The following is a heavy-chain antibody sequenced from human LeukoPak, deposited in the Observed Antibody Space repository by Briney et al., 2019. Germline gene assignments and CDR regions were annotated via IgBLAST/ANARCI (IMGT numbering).Heavy chain of an antibody. CDR3: VRGWQQLGS. J-gene: IGHJ5*02. D-gene: IGHD1-1*01. Sequence: GGSLRLSCAASGFAFSCYTIHWVRQAPGKGLEWVAVISYDGSNKNYADSVKGRFTISRDNSKNTLYLQMNSLTAEDTAVYYCVRGWQQLGSWGRGTLVTVSS. CDR1: GFAFSCYT. CDR2: ISYDGSNK. V-gene: IGHV3-30-3*01.